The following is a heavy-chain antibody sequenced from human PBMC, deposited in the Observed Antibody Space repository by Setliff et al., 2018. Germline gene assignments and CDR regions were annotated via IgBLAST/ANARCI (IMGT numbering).Heavy chain of an antibody. J-gene: IGHJ4*02. Sequence: ASVKVSCKASGDTSTTYAIHWVRQAPGQGLEWMGWINAGNGNIRYSQNFQGRVTITRDTSASTAYMELSSLTSEDTAIYYRARGDVYSGSYYHFDYWGQGTLVTVSS. V-gene: IGHV1-3*01. CDR2: INAGNGNI. D-gene: IGHD1-26*01. CDR1: GDTSTTYA. CDR3: ARGDVYSGSYYHFDY.